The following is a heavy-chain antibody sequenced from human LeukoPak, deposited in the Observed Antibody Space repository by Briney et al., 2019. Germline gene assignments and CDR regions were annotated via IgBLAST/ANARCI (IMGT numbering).Heavy chain of an antibody. CDR1: GFTFSSYA. J-gene: IGHJ4*02. V-gene: IGHV3-30*04. D-gene: IGHD4-11*01. CDR2: ISYDGSNK. Sequence: GGSLRLSCAASGFTFSSYAMHWVRQAPGKGLEWVAVISYDGSNKYYADSVKGRFTISRDNSKNTLYLQMNSLRAEDTAVYYCARDEDLPGYSNGNFDYWGQGTLVTVSS. CDR3: ARDEDLPGYSNGNFDY.